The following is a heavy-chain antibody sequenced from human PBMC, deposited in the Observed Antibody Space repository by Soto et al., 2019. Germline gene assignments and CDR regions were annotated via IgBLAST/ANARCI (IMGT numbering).Heavy chain of an antibody. CDR2: IDPSDSDT. CDR3: ARADTYCSNGVCYMAWFDP. Sequence: GESLKISCLGSGYSFTNNWIAWVRQMPGKGLEWMGIIDPSDSDTTYSPSFQGQVTMSVDKSVSTAYLQLTSLKASDTAMYFCARADTYCSNGVCYMAWFDPWGQGTLVTVSS. D-gene: IGHD2-8*01. V-gene: IGHV5-51*01. J-gene: IGHJ5*02. CDR1: GYSFTNNW.